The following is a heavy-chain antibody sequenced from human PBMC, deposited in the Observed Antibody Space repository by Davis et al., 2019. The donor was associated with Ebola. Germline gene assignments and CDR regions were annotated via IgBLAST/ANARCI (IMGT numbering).Heavy chain of an antibody. CDR3: AKQLSVDF. J-gene: IGHJ4*02. D-gene: IGHD3-16*02. CDR1: GFTFSSYW. Sequence: PGGSLRLSCAASGFTFSSYWMTWVRQAPGKGLECVAYINQDGSDANYADSVKGRFTISRDNAKNSLYLQMNSLRVEDTAVYYCAKQLSVDFWGQGTLVTVSS. CDR2: INQDGSDA. V-gene: IGHV3-7*01.